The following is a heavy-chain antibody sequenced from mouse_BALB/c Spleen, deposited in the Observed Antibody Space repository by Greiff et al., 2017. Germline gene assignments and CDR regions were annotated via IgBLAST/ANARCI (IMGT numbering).Heavy chain of an antibody. CDR1: GYTFTSYW. Sequence: VQLQQSGAELARPGASVKLSCKASGYTFTSYWMQWVKQRPGQGLEWIGAIYPGDGDTRYTQKFKGKATLTADKSSSTAYMQLSSLASEDSAVYYCAREGNRAMDYWGQGTSVTVSS. V-gene: IGHV1-87*01. J-gene: IGHJ4*01. D-gene: IGHD2-1*01. CDR2: IYPGDGDT. CDR3: AREGNRAMDY.